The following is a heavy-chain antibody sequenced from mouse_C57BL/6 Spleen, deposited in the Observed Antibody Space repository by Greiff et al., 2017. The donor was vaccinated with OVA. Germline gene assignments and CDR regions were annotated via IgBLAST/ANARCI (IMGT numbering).Heavy chain of an antibody. CDR3: ARGGLRRCFDY. J-gene: IGHJ2*01. Sequence: QVQLKQPGAELVRPGSSVKLSCKASGYTFTSYWMHWVKQRPIQGLEWIGNIDPSDSETHYNQKFKDKATLTVDKSSSTAYMQLSSLTSEDSAVYYCARGGLRRCFDYWGQGTTLTVSS. D-gene: IGHD2-2*01. CDR1: GYTFTSYW. CDR2: IDPSDSET. V-gene: IGHV1-52*01.